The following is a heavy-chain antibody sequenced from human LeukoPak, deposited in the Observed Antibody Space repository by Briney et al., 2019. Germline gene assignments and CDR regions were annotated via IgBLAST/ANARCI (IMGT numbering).Heavy chain of an antibody. D-gene: IGHD2-2*01. CDR2: IYASGST. J-gene: IGHJ5*02. CDR3: ARGVYIVVVPAAGGRNWFDP. CDR1: GGSISSDSYY. Sequence: PSETLSLTCTVSGGSISSDSYYWSWIRQPAGKGLEWIGRIYASGSTNYSPSLKSRVTISMDTSKNQFSLKLSSVTAADTAVYYCARGVYIVVVPAAGGRNWFDPWGQGTLVTVSS. V-gene: IGHV4-61*02.